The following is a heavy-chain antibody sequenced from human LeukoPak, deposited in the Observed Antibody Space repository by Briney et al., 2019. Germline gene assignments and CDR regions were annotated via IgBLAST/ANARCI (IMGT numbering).Heavy chain of an antibody. CDR3: ARAMYYYGSGSYYQPSFDY. CDR2: ISGSGGST. J-gene: IGHJ4*02. V-gene: IGHV3-23*01. D-gene: IGHD3-10*01. CDR1: GFTFSSYA. Sequence: GGSLRLSCAASGFTFSSYAMSWVRQAPGKGLEWASAISGSGGSTYYADSVKGRFTISRDNSKNTLYLQMNSLRAEDTAVYYCARAMYYYGSGSYYQPSFDYWGQGTLVTVSS.